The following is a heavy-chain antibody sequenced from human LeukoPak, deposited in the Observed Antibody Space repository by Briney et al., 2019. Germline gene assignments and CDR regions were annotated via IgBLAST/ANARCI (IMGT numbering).Heavy chain of an antibody. CDR1: GFTFSSSA. V-gene: IGHV3-23*01. J-gene: IGHJ4*02. CDR3: AKVSGYCTNGVCFSYY. Sequence: PGASLRLSCAASGFTFSSSAMTWVRQAPGKGLEWVSAISGSGDSTYYYADSVKGRFTISRDNSKNTLYLQMNSLRAEDTAIYYCAKVSGYCTNGVCFSYYLGQGTLVTVSS. D-gene: IGHD2-8*01. CDR2: ISGSGDST.